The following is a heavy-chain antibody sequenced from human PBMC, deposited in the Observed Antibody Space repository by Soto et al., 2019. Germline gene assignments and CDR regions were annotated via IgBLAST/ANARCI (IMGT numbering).Heavy chain of an antibody. Sequence: PGGSLRLSCAASGFTFSSYGMHWVRQAPGKGLEWVAVISDDGSNDAYADSVKGRLTISRDNSKNTLYLQMNSLREEDTAVYYCAKESHYYDSSGYPPLHYWGQGTLVTVSS. CDR2: ISDDGSND. V-gene: IGHV3-30*18. CDR1: GFTFSSYG. J-gene: IGHJ4*02. D-gene: IGHD3-22*01. CDR3: AKESHYYDSSGYPPLHY.